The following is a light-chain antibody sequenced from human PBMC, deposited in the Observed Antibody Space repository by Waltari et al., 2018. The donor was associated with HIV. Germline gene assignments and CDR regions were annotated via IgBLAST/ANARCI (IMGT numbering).Light chain of an antibody. J-gene: IGKJ2*01. CDR3: QQDSSSPPDYT. CDR1: QSLSTSY. Sequence: EIVLTQSPGTLSLSPGEGATLSFRTSQSLSTSYLAWYQQHPGQAPRLLIYDAANRATGIPDRFSGSGSGTDCTLTISRLEPEESAVYFCQQDSSSPPDYTFGQGTKLEIK. CDR2: DAA. V-gene: IGKV3-20*01.